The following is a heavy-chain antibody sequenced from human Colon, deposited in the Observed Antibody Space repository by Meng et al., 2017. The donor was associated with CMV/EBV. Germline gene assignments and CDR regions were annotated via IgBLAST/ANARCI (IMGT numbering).Heavy chain of an antibody. Sequence: SWAASGITVTNYGMHWVRQAPGKGLVWVSGTNTAGTSTYYADSVKGRFTISRDNATNTLYLQMNSLRAEDTAVYYCATVFDYWGQGTLVTVSS. D-gene: IGHD4-17*01. V-gene: IGHV3-74*01. CDR1: GITVTNYG. J-gene: IGHJ4*02. CDR2: TNTAGTST. CDR3: ATVFDY.